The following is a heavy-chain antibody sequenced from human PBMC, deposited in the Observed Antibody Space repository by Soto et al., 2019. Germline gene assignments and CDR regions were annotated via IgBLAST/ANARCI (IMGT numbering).Heavy chain of an antibody. CDR1: GYTFSSYH. Sequence: QVQLVQSGVEVKKPGASVKVSCKASGYTFSSYHISWVRQAPGQGLEWMGWISGYNGNTNYAQKFQGRVTMTTDTSTSTAYMDLRSLRSNDTAMYYCARVPTAVGTVTNWYFDLWGRGTLVTVSS. J-gene: IGHJ2*01. CDR3: ARVPTAVGTVTNWYFDL. V-gene: IGHV1-18*01. D-gene: IGHD5-18*01. CDR2: ISGYNGNT.